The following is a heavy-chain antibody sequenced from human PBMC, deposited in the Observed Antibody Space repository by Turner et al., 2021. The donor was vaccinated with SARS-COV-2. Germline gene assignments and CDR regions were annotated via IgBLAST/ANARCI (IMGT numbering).Heavy chain of an antibody. CDR2: ISPNSGGT. Sequence: QVQLVQSGAEVKKPGASVKVSCKASGYTFTGYYMHWVRQAPGQGLEWMGWISPNSGGTNYAQKFQGRVTMTRDTSISTAYMELSRLKSDDTAVYYCAREGVAVAGYYYGMDVWGQGTTVTVSS. CDR3: AREGVAVAGYYYGMDV. D-gene: IGHD6-19*01. J-gene: IGHJ6*02. CDR1: GYTFTGYY. V-gene: IGHV1-2*02.